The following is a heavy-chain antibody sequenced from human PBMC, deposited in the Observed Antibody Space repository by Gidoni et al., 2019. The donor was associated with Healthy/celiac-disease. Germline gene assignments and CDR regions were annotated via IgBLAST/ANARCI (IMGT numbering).Heavy chain of an antibody. CDR3: AKVKHPAAIYGMDV. CDR2: ISGSGGST. V-gene: IGHV3-23*04. CDR1: GFTFSSCA. Sequence: EVQLVESGGGLVQPGGSLRLCCASSGFTFSSCAMRWVRQDPGKGLDGVSAISGSGGSTYYADALTCRFTISSDNHKTTRYLQMNSLSAEDTAVYYCAKVKHPAAIYGMDVWGQGTTVTVSS. J-gene: IGHJ6*02.